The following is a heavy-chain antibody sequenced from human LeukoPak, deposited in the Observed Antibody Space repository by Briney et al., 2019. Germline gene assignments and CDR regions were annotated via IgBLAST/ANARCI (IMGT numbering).Heavy chain of an antibody. D-gene: IGHD3-10*01. CDR2: ISYAGSNN. Sequence: TGGSLRLSCAASGFTFSSYTMDWVRQAPGKGLKWVARISYAGSNNYYADSVKGRFTISSDNPKNTLYLQMDSLRAEDTAVYYCARAAHTTYVLGRYYYYAMDVWGQGTTVTVSS. V-gene: IGHV3-30-3*01. J-gene: IGHJ6*02. CDR1: GFTFSSYT. CDR3: ARAAHTTYVLGRYYYYAMDV.